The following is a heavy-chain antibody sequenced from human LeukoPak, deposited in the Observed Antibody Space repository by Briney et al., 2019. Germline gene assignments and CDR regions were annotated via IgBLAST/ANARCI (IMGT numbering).Heavy chain of an antibody. CDR2: ISAYNGNT. D-gene: IGHD3-9*01. J-gene: IGHJ5*02. CDR1: GYTFTSYG. CDR3: ARVGLRYFDWLLSWFDP. V-gene: IGHV1-18*01. Sequence: ASVKVPCKASGYTFTSYGISWVRQAPGQGLEWMGWISAYNGNTNYAQKLQGRVTMTTGTSTSTAYMELRSLRSDDTAVYYCARVGLRYFDWLLSWFDPWGQGTLVTVSS.